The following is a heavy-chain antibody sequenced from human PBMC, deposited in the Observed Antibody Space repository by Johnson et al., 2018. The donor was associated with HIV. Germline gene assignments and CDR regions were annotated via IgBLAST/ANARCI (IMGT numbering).Heavy chain of an antibody. D-gene: IGHD6-13*01. CDR2: IGTAGDT. V-gene: IGHV3-13*01. J-gene: IGHJ3*02. CDR1: GFTFSSYD. CDR3: ARYQQLVRDGAFDI. Sequence: VQLVESGGGLVQPGGSLRLSCAASGFTFSSYDMHWVRQAIGKGLEWVSAIGTAGDTYYPGSVKGRFTISRDNAKNSLYLQMNSLRAEDTAVYYCARYQQLVRDGAFDIWGQGTMVTVSS.